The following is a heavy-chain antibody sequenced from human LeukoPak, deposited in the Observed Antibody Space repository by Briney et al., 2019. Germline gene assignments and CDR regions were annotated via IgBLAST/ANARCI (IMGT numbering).Heavy chain of an antibody. CDR2: IYHRGST. J-gene: IGHJ5*02. CDR3: ARGTMMVGP. Sequence: SETLSLTCTVSGGSISSYYWSWIRQPPGKGLEWIGYIYHRGSTNDNPALKSRVTMSVDASKKEISLMVTSVTAADTAVYYCARGTMMVGPWGQGTLVTVSS. V-gene: IGHV4-59*01. CDR1: GGSISSYY. D-gene: IGHD3-22*01.